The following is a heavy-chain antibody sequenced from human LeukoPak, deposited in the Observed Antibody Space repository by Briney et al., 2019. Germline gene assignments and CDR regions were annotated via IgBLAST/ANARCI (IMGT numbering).Heavy chain of an antibody. Sequence: SVKVSCKASGGTFISYAISWVRQAPGQGLEWMGGIIPIFGRANYAQKFQGRVTITAHESTSTAYMELSSLRSEDTAVYYCARDTGIVGAIPDAFDIWGQGTMVTVSS. CDR3: ARDTGIVGAIPDAFDI. CDR2: IIPIFGRA. J-gene: IGHJ3*02. CDR1: GGTFISYA. V-gene: IGHV1-69*13. D-gene: IGHD1-26*01.